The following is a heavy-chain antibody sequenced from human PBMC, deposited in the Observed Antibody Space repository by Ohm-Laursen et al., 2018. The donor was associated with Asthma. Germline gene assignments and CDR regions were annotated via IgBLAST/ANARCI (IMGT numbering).Heavy chain of an antibody. Sequence: SLRLSCTASGFTFSSYAMSWVRQAPGKGLEWVSGISSSGGSTYYADNVKGRFTISRDNSKNTLYLQMNSLRAEDTAVYYCAKVVLVDVWGQGTTVTVSS. V-gene: IGHV3-23*01. CDR3: AKVVLVDV. D-gene: IGHD3-16*02. CDR1: GFTFSSYA. CDR2: ISSSGGST. J-gene: IGHJ6*02.